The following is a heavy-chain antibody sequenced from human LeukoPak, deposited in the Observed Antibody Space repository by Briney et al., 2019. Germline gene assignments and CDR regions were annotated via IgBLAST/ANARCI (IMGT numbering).Heavy chain of an antibody. CDR1: GYSISCGYY. CDR2: IYHSGST. J-gene: IGHJ4*02. V-gene: IGHV4-38-2*02. CDR3: ARSLSGSSGAISY. D-gene: IGHD1-26*01. Sequence: SETLSLTCTVSGYSISCGYYWGWIRQPPGKGLEWIGSIYHSGSTYYNPSLKSRVTISVDTSKNQFSLKLSSVTAADTAVYYCARSLSGSSGAISYWGQGTLVTVSS.